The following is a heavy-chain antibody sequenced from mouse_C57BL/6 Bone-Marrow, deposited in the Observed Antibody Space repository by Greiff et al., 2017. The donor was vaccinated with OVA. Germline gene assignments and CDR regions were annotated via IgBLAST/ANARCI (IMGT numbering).Heavy chain of an antibody. CDR2: IDPETGGT. CDR3: TRCDYDGGNDY. CDR1: GYTFTDYE. Sequence: QVQLQQSGAELVRPGASVTLSCKASGYTFTDYEMHWVKQTPVHGLEWIGAIDPETGGTAYNQKFKGKAILTADKSSSTAYMELRSLTSEDSAVYYCTRCDYDGGNDYWGQGTTLTVSS. D-gene: IGHD2-4*01. V-gene: IGHV1-15*01. J-gene: IGHJ2*01.